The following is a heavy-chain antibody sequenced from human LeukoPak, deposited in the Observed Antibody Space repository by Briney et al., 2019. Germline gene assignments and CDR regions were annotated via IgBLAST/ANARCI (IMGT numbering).Heavy chain of an antibody. CDR2: IGPHSTFT. CDR3: VREGEGPLSKDFDY. CDR1: GFTFTDHY. D-gene: IGHD2/OR15-2a*01. V-gene: IGHV1-2*02. Sequence: ASVKVSCKSSGFTFTDHYIHWVRQGPGRGLEWMGYIGPHSTFTSSPQEFQGRVTMTRDASMSTAYMELTRLTSDDMAVYYCVREGEGPLSKDFDYWGQGTLVTVSS. J-gene: IGHJ4*02.